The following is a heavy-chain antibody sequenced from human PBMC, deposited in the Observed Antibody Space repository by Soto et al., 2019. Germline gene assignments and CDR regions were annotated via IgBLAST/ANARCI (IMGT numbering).Heavy chain of an antibody. CDR2: IHYSGGT. Sequence: QLQLQESGPGLVKPSETLSLTCTVSGGSISSSSYYWGWIRQPPGKGLEWIGSIHYSGGTYYNPSHKSAVSISVDTSKNQFTQKLSSVTAEDTAVYYCARHAVHGSGFPDYWGQGTLVTVSS. CDR1: GGSISSSSYY. CDR3: ARHAVHGSGFPDY. J-gene: IGHJ4*02. D-gene: IGHD6-19*01. V-gene: IGHV4-39*01.